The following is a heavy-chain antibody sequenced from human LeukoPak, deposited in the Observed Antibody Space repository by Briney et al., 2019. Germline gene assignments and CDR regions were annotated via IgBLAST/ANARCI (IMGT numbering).Heavy chain of an antibody. CDR2: ISGSGGST. V-gene: IGHV3-23*01. Sequence: GGSLRLSCAASGFTFSSYAMSWVRQAPGKGLEWVSAISGSGGSTYYADSVKGRFTISRDNSKNTLDLQMNSLRAEDTAVYYCAKSYSSSWYYFDYWGQGTLVTVSS. CDR1: GFTFSSYA. J-gene: IGHJ4*02. CDR3: AKSYSSSWYYFDY. D-gene: IGHD6-13*01.